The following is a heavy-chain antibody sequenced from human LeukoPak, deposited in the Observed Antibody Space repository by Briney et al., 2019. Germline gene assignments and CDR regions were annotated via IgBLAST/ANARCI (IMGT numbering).Heavy chain of an antibody. CDR2: IYHSGST. CDR1: GGSISSGAYS. CDR3: ARPYYDSSGYYHDAFDI. Sequence: SQTLSLTCAVSGGSISSGAYSWSWIRQPPGKGLEWIGYIYHSGSTYYNPSLKSRVTMSVDTSRNQFSLKLSSVTAADTAVYYCARPYYDSSGYYHDAFDIWGQGTMVTVSS. J-gene: IGHJ3*02. V-gene: IGHV4-30-4*07. D-gene: IGHD3-22*01.